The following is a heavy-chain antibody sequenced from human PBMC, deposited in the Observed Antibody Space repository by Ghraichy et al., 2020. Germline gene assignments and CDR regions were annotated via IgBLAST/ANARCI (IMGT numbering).Heavy chain of an antibody. Sequence: GGSLRLSCAASGFTFSSYSMNWVRQAPGKGLEWVSYISSSSSTIYYADSVKGRFTISRDNAKNSLYLQMNSLRDEDTAVYYCARDQPEPWELLPEGEGDYWGQGTLVTVSS. J-gene: IGHJ4*02. CDR2: ISSSSSTI. V-gene: IGHV3-48*02. D-gene: IGHD1-26*01. CDR1: GFTFSSYS. CDR3: ARDQPEPWELLPEGEGDY.